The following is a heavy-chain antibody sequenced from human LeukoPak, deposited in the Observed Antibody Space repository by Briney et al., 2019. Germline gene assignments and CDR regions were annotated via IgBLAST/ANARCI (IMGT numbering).Heavy chain of an antibody. V-gene: IGHV3-48*03. J-gene: IGHJ4*02. D-gene: IGHD1-14*01. CDR1: GFTFSSYS. Sequence: GGSLRLSCAASGFTFSSYSFNWVRQVPGKGLEWVSSIGNTGRTIYYADSVQGRFTISRDNAKNSLYLQMNSLRAEDTAIYYCVRGDRYFFDFWGQGTLVTVSS. CDR2: IGNTGRTI. CDR3: VRGDRYFFDF.